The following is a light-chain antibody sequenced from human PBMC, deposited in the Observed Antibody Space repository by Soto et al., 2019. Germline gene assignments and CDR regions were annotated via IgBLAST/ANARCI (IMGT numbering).Light chain of an antibody. CDR3: QQCRSLPLT. CDR1: QNIRFW. V-gene: IGKV1D-12*01. Sequence: DIQMTQSPSLVSASIGDRVTITCRASQNIRFWLAWYQQKPGKDSKSLIRGASSLQSGVPSRFSGSGDETDFTLTITSLQPEEFATYYCQQCRSLPLTFGGGTKVDI. J-gene: IGKJ4*01. CDR2: GAS.